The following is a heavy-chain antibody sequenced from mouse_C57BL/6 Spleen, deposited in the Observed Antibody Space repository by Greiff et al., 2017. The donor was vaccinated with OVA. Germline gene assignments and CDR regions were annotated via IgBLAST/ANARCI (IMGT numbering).Heavy chain of an antibody. CDR1: GYTFTSYW. D-gene: IGHD2-4*01. CDR2: IHPNSGST. V-gene: IGHV1-64*01. CDR3: ARSGVEYDGGAGFAY. J-gene: IGHJ3*01. Sequence: VQLQQPGAELVKPGASVKLSCKASGYTFTSYWMHWVKQRPGQGLEWIGMIHPNSGSTHYTEKFKSKATLTVDKSSSTAYMQLRSLTSEASAVYYGARSGVEYDGGAGFAYWGQGTLVTVSA.